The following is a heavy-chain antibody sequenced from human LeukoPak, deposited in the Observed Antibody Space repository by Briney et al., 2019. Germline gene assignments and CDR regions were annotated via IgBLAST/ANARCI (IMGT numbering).Heavy chain of an antibody. CDR1: GFTFSTYA. CDR3: AKDPPSAYYDFWSGYYEADY. D-gene: IGHD3-3*01. CDR2: ISGSGCST. Sequence: PGGSLRLSCAASGFTFSTYAMSWVRQAPGKGLEWVSAISGSGCSTYYADSVKGRFTISRDNSKNTLYVQMNNLRAEDTAVYYCAKDPPSAYYDFWSGYYEADYWGQGSLVTVSS. J-gene: IGHJ4*02. V-gene: IGHV3-23*01.